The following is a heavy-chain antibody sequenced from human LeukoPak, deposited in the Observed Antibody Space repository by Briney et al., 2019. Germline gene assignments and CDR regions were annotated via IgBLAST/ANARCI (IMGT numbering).Heavy chain of an antibody. D-gene: IGHD2-8*01. V-gene: IGHV1-69*04. CDR2: IIPILGIA. CDR3: AREEYCTNGVCYRSRSQCYFDY. J-gene: IGHJ4*02. Sequence: GASVKVSCKASGGTFSSYAISWVRQAPGQGLEWMGRIIPILGIANYAQKFQGRVTITADKSTSTAYMELSSLRSEDTAVYYCAREEYCTNGVCYRSRSQCYFDYWGQGTLVTVSS. CDR1: GGTFSSYA.